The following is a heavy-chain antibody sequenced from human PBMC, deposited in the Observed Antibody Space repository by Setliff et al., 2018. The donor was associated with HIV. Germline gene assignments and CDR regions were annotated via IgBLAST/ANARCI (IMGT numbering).Heavy chain of an antibody. CDR3: ASLARPYYNFWSGYSRWISDY. CDR2: IYTNGYT. J-gene: IGHJ4*02. CDR1: GASISSDS. D-gene: IGHD3-3*01. Sequence: SETLSLTCTVSGASISSDSWSWIRQSPGKGLEWIGHIYTNGYTNYNPSLKSRVTISVDTSKNQFSLKLSSVTAADAAVYYCASLARPYYNFWSGYSRWISDYWGQGTLVTVSS. V-gene: IGHV4-4*09.